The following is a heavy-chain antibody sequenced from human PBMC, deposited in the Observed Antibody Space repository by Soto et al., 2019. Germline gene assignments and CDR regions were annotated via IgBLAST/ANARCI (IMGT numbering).Heavy chain of an antibody. CDR1: GFTFSSYD. CDR3: ARARALVTSDYFDY. CDR2: ISYDGSNK. V-gene: IGHV3-33*01. Sequence: QVQLVQSGGGVVQPGRSLRLSCAASGFTFSSYDMHWVRQAPGKGLEWVAIISYDGSNKYYADSVKGRFTISRDNXXNTLYLQMNSLRVEDTAVYYCARARALVTSDYFDYWGQGTLVTVSS. J-gene: IGHJ4*02. D-gene: IGHD2-21*02.